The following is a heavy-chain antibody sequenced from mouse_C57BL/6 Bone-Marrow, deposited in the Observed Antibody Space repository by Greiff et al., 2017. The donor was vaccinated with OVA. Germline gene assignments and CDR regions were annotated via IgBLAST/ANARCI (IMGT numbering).Heavy chain of an antibody. J-gene: IGHJ3*01. CDR3: ARKSYYGPWFAY. V-gene: IGHV2-2*01. Sequence: VMLVESGPGLVQPSQSLSITCTVSGFSLTSYGVHWVRQSPGKGLEWLGVIWSGGSTDYNAAFISRLSISKDNSKSQVFFKMNSLQADDTAIYYCARKSYYGPWFAYWGQGTLVTVSA. D-gene: IGHD1-1*01. CDR1: GFSLTSYG. CDR2: IWSGGST.